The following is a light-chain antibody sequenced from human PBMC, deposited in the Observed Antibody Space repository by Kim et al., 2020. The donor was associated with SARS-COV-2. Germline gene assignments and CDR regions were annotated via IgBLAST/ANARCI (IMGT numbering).Light chain of an antibody. Sequence: SPGERATLACRASQSVSSNLALYQQKPGQAPRLLIYGASTRATGIPARFSGSGSGTEFTLTISSLQSEDFAVYYCQQYNNWPPWTFGQGTKVDIK. CDR2: GAS. V-gene: IGKV3D-15*01. CDR3: QQYNNWPPWT. J-gene: IGKJ1*01. CDR1: QSVSSN.